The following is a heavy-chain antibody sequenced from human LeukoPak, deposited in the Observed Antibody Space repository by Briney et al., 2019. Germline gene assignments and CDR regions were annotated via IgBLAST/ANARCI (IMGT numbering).Heavy chain of an antibody. J-gene: IGHJ4*02. CDR1: GFTFASLG. D-gene: IGHD2-15*01. CDR2: ISWEGGST. Sequence: GGSLRLSCTTSGFTFASLGMHWVRQAPGKGLEWVSLISWEGGSTYYADSVKGRFTISRDNGKNSLYLQMNSLRTGDTALYYCAKDAMRGSGYLDYWGQGTLVTVSS. V-gene: IGHV3-43*01. CDR3: AKDAMRGSGYLDY.